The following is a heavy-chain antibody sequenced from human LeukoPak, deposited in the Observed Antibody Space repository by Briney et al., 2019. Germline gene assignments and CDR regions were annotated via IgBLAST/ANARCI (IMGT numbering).Heavy chain of an antibody. J-gene: IGHJ4*02. CDR3: ARSSPGAAYFDY. V-gene: IGHV3-33*01. CDR2: IWYDASEK. Sequence: GGSLRLSCVASGFTFSSHGMHWVRQAPGKGLEWVAVIWYDASEKYYADSVKGLFTISRDNSKNTLYLQMNSLRDEDTAVYYCARSSPGAAYFDYWGQGTLVTVSS. D-gene: IGHD4/OR15-4a*01. CDR1: GFTFSSHG.